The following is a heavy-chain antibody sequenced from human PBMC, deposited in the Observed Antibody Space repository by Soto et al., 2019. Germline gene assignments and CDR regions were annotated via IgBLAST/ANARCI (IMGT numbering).Heavy chain of an antibody. CDR3: AREEDYLYFNSSVFDAFDI. J-gene: IGHJ3*02. Sequence: SVKVSCKAAGGTFSSYAISWVRQDTGQGLEWMGGIIPIFGTANYAQKFQGRVTITADKSTSTAYMELSSLRSEDTAVYYCAREEDYLYFNSSVFDAFDIWGQGTMVTVSS. CDR2: IIPIFGTA. CDR1: GGTFSSYA. D-gene: IGHD2-2*02. V-gene: IGHV1-69*06.